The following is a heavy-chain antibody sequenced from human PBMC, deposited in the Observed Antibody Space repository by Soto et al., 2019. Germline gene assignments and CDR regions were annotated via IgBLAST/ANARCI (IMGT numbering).Heavy chain of an antibody. CDR1: GFTFSDYY. V-gene: IGHV3-11*03. Sequence: PGGSLRLSCAASGFTFSDYYMSWIRQAPGKGLGWVSYISGSSSYTYYADSVNDRFTISRDNAKNTLFLQMYSLRAEDTAVYYCARYIPGVRYYGMDVWGQGTTVTVS. CDR2: ISGSSSYT. D-gene: IGHD2-2*01. CDR3: ARYIPGVRYYGMDV. J-gene: IGHJ6*02.